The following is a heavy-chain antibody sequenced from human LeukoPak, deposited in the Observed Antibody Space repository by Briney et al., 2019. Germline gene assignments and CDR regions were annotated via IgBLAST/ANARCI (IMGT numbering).Heavy chain of an antibody. J-gene: IGHJ5*02. D-gene: IGHD1-26*01. CDR2: IFPGDSDT. Sequence: GESLKISCKGSGYIFTSYWIGWVRQMPGKGLEWMGIIFPGDSDTRYSPSFQGQVTISADKSFNTAYLQWSSLKASDTAMYYCARQVASGSHNWFDPWGQGTLVTVSS. V-gene: IGHV5-51*01. CDR1: GYIFTSYW. CDR3: ARQVASGSHNWFDP.